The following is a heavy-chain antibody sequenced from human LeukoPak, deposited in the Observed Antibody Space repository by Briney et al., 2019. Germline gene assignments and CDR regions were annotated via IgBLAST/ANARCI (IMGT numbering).Heavy chain of an antibody. Sequence: PGGSLRLSCAASGFTFSSYAMSWVRQAPGKGLEWVSAISGSGGSTYYADSVKGRFTISRDNSKNTLYLQMNSLRAEDTAVYYCAKDRLRLPTFGPVYYYFYGMDVWGQGTTVTVSS. J-gene: IGHJ6*02. CDR1: GFTFSSYA. V-gene: IGHV3-23*01. CDR3: AKDRLRLPTFGPVYYYFYGMDV. CDR2: ISGSGGST. D-gene: IGHD3-10*02.